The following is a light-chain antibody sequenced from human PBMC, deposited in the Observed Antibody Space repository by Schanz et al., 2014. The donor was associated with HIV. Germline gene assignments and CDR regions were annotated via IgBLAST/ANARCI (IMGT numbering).Light chain of an antibody. CDR3: QQYGSSPRT. Sequence: EIVMTQSPVTLSVSPGERATLSCRASQSVSSNLAWYQQKPGQAPRLLIYGVSIRATGSPDRFSGSGSGTDFTLTISRLEPEDFAVYYCQQYGSSPRTFGQGTKVEVK. CDR2: GVS. CDR1: QSVSSN. V-gene: IGKV3-20*01. J-gene: IGKJ1*01.